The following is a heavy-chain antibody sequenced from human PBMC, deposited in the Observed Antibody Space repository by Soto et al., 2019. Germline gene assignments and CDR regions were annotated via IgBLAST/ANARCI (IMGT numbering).Heavy chain of an antibody. J-gene: IGHJ6*02. CDR1: GFSLSTSGMC. V-gene: IGHV2-70*01. CDR2: IDWDDDK. Sequence: GSGPTLVNPTQTLTLTCTFSGFSLSTSGMCVSWIRQPPGKALEWLALIDWDDDKYYSTSLKTRLTISKDTSKNQVVLTMTNMDPVDTATYYCARISRSYGGPYGMDVWGQGTTVTVSS. CDR3: ARISRSYGGPYGMDV. D-gene: IGHD4-17*01.